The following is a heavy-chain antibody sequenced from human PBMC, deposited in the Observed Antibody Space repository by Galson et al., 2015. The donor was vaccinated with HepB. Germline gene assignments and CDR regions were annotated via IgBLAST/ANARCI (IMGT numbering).Heavy chain of an antibody. CDR3: ATGYCSSTSCFDY. CDR2: ISGSGGST. V-gene: IGHV3-23*01. Sequence: SLRLSCAASGFTFSSYAMSWVRQAPGKGLEWVSAISGSGGSTYYADSVKGRFTISRDNSKNTLYLQMNSLRAEDTAVYYCATGYCSSTSCFDYWGQGTLVTVSS. CDR1: GFTFSSYA. J-gene: IGHJ4*02. D-gene: IGHD2-2*01.